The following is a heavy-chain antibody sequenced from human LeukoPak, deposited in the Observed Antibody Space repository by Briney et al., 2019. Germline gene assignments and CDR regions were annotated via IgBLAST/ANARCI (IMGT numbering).Heavy chain of an antibody. CDR1: GGTFSSYA. CDR2: ISAYNGNT. D-gene: IGHD6-13*01. CDR3: ARGPGSSWYLSTTVIDP. J-gene: IGHJ5*02. Sequence: ASVKVSCKASGGTFSSYAISWVRQAPGQGLEWMGWISAYNGNTNYAQKLQGRVTMTTDTSTSTAYMELRSLRSDDTAVYYCARGPGSSWYLSTTVIDPWGQGTLVTVSS. V-gene: IGHV1-18*01.